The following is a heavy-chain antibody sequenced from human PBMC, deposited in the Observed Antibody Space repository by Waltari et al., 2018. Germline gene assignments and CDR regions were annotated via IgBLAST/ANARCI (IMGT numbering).Heavy chain of an antibody. CDR1: GYTFTGYS. J-gene: IGHJ4*02. CDR2: INPNSGGT. D-gene: IGHD7-27*01. V-gene: IGHV1-2*06. Sequence: QVQLVQSGAEVKKPGASVKVSCKASGYTFTGYSMHWVRQAPGQGLEWMGRINPNSGGTNSAKTLQGRLTMTRDTSSSTADMELSRLRADDTAVYYCARTTGGADYWGQGTLVTVSS. CDR3: ARTTGGADY.